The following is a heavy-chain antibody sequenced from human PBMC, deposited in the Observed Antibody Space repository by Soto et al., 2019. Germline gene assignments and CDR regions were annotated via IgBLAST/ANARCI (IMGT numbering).Heavy chain of an antibody. J-gene: IGHJ6*02. D-gene: IGHD3-3*01. CDR3: ARLPVSITIFGGNYYYGMDV. Sequence: EASVKVSCTASGYTFTSYGISWVRQAPGQGLEWMGWISAYNGNTSYAQKLQGRVTMTTDTSTSTAYMELRSLRSDDTAVYYCARLPVSITIFGGNYYYGMDVWGQGTTVTVSS. V-gene: IGHV1-18*01. CDR2: ISAYNGNT. CDR1: GYTFTSYG.